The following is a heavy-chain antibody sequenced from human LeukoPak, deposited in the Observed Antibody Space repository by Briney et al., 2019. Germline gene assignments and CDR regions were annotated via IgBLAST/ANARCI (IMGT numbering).Heavy chain of an antibody. CDR3: ARGLCTWYYDFWSGYYVWFDP. Sequence: SETLSLTCTVSGGSISSHYWNWIRQPPGKGLEWIGYIYYSGSTNYNPSLKSRVTISVDTSKNQFSLKLSSVTAADTAVYYCARGLCTWYYDFWSGYYVWFDPWGQGTLVTVSS. V-gene: IGHV4-59*11. CDR1: GGSISSHY. CDR2: IYYSGST. J-gene: IGHJ5*02. D-gene: IGHD3-3*01.